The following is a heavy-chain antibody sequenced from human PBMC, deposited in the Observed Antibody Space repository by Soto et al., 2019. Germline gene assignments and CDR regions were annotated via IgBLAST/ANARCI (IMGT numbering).Heavy chain of an antibody. CDR1: GFTVSNTY. J-gene: IGHJ5*02. CDR3: ARALPVSKGGFDP. CDR2: IYTAGGT. V-gene: IGHV3-53*02. Sequence: EVQLVETGGGLIQPGGSLRLSCAASGFTVSNTYMTWVRQPPGKGLECVSVIYTAGGTNYAASVKGRFIISRDNSTNALYLPMNCLRAEDTAVYYCARALPVSKGGFDPWGQRTVVTVSS. D-gene: IGHD2-2*01.